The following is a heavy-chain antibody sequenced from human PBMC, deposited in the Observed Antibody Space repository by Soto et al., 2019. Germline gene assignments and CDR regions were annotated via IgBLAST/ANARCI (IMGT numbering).Heavy chain of an antibody. V-gene: IGHV4-59*08. CDR3: AGRDCSGTNCYYLDYYYMDD. CDR1: GGSFSSYY. Sequence: QVQLQESGPGLVRPWETLSLTCTVSGGSFSSYYWTWIRQSPGKGLEWIGYIYYSGSTDYNPSLRGRLAISIDTSKNQFSLRLTSMTAADTAVYYCAGRDCSGTNCYYLDYYYMDDWGKGTTVTVSS. J-gene: IGHJ6*03. D-gene: IGHD2-2*01. CDR2: IYYSGST.